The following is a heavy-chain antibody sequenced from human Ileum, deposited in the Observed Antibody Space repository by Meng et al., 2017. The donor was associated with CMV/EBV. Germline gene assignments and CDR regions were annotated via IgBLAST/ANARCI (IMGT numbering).Heavy chain of an antibody. Sequence: CTLSGVAISRGDYYWPWIRQSPGKGLEWIGYIFHSGSTDYNPSLKSRVRMSIDMSENQFSLQLTSATAADTAVYYCARGWDSSGYVYWGQGILVTVSS. V-gene: IGHV4-30-4*01. J-gene: IGHJ4*02. D-gene: IGHD3-22*01. CDR3: ARGWDSSGYVY. CDR1: GVAISRGDYY. CDR2: IFHSGST.